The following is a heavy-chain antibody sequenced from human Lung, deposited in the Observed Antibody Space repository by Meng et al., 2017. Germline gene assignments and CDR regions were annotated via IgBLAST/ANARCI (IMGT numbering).Heavy chain of an antibody. J-gene: IGHJ3*02. CDR2: IGSKPKSYAA. V-gene: IGHV3-73*01. CDR3: TVYTSGHI. D-gene: IGHD6-19*01. Sequence: GGSLRLSCAVSGVSFSDSDIHWVRQASGKGLGWVGRIGSKPKSYAAAYAASVRGRFTISRDDSKNTAYLQMNSLKTEDTAVYYFTVYTSGHIWGQGTMVTVSS. CDR1: GVSFSDSD.